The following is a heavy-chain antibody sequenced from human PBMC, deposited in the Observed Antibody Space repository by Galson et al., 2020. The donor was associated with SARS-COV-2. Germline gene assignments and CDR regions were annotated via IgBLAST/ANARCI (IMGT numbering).Heavy chain of an antibody. D-gene: IGHD2-15*01. CDR1: GFTFSSYA. Sequence: GESLKISCAASGFTFSSYAMRWVRQAPGKRLEWVSALSGSGGSTYYADSVTRRSTISRDNSKNTLYLQMNSLRAEDTAVYYCAKEGGDIVVVVAATNQIINWFDPWGQGTLVTVSS. CDR3: AKEGGDIVVVVAATNQIINWFDP. CDR2: LSGSGGST. J-gene: IGHJ5*02. V-gene: IGHV3-23*01.